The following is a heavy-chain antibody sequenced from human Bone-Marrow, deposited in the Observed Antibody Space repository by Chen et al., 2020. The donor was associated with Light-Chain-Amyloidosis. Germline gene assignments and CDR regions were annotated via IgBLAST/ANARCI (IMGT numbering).Heavy chain of an antibody. CDR3: ARGDYDLGYFDY. J-gene: IGHJ4*02. D-gene: IGHD3-3*01. V-gene: IGHV4-30-4*01. Sequence: QVQLQVSGPGLVKPSQTLSLTCTVPGGSISSGDYYWSWIRQPPGKGLEWIGYIYYSGSSHFNPSLKSRVTMSLDTSKNQFSLKLNSVTAADTAVFYCARGDYDLGYFDYWGQGMLVTVSS. CDR1: GGSISSGDYY. CDR2: IYYSGSS.